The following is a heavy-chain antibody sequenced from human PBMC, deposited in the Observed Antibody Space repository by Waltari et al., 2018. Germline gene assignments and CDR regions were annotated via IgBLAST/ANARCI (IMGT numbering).Heavy chain of an antibody. CDR2: VIPMFGTV. Sequence: QVQLMQSGAEVKKPGSSVKVSCKASGGTFSIHAISWVRQAPGQGLEWLGGVIPMFGTVNYAQRFQGRVTMTAAESTSTIYMELHTLRSEDTAVYYCASGAGYCSSSNCPHDAFNVWGQGTMVTVSS. V-gene: IGHV1-69*01. D-gene: IGHD2-2*01. CDR1: GGTFSIHA. J-gene: IGHJ3*01. CDR3: ASGAGYCSSSNCPHDAFNV.